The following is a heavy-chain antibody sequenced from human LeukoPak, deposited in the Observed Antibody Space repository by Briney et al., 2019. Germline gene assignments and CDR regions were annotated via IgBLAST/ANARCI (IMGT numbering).Heavy chain of an antibody. CDR1: GGSISSYY. CDR3: ARGAAMADFDY. Sequence: SXXLSLTCTVSGGSISSYYWSWIRQPPGKGLEWIGYIYYSGSTNYNPSLKSRVTISVDTSKNQFSLKLSSVTAADTAVYHCARGAAMADFDYWGQGTLVTVSS. J-gene: IGHJ4*02. V-gene: IGHV4-59*12. D-gene: IGHD5-18*01. CDR2: IYYSGST.